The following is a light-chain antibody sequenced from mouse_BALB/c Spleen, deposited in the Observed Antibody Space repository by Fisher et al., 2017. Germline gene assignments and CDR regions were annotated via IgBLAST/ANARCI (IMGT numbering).Light chain of an antibody. J-gene: IGKJ4*01. CDR1: SSVSY. Sequence: IVLTQTPAIMSASPGEKVTMTCSASSSVSYMHWYQQKSGTSPKLLIYSTSNLASGVPARFSGSGSGTSYSLTISRMEAEDAATYYCHQRSSYPFTFGSGTKLEIK. CDR3: HQRSSYPFT. CDR2: STS. V-gene: IGKV4-57*01.